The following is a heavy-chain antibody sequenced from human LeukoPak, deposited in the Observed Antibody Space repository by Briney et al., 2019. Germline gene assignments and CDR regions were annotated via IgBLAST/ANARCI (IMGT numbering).Heavy chain of an antibody. Sequence: SETLSLTCTVSGGSIIRGTYYWGWVRQAPGKGLEWIGSMSYSGRTFQNPSLKSRLTISVHTSKNQLSLKLSSVTAADAAVYYCARLWSGFRPPDYWGQGTPVTVSS. J-gene: IGHJ4*02. D-gene: IGHD3-3*01. CDR1: GGSIIRGTYY. CDR2: MSYSGRT. CDR3: ARLWSGFRPPDY. V-gene: IGHV4-39*01.